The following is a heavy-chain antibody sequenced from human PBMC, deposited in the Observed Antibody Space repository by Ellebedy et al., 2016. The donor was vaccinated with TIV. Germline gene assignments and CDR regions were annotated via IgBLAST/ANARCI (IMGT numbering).Heavy chain of an antibody. Sequence: SETLSLTCAVSGGSIGSGNWWPWVRQPPGKGLEWIGEMYNSVNTNYNPSFKSRVTISLETSRSQFSLRLSSVTAADTAVYYCARSTAAFVHLFNPWGQGALVTVSS. V-gene: IGHV4-4*02. CDR2: MYNSVNT. CDR3: ARSTAAFVHLFNP. J-gene: IGHJ5*02. CDR1: GGSIGSGNW. D-gene: IGHD6-13*01.